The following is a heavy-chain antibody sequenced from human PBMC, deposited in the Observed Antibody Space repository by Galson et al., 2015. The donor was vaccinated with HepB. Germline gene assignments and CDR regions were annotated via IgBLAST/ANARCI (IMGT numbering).Heavy chain of an antibody. CDR3: ARRAMVRYWYFDL. J-gene: IGHJ2*01. D-gene: IGHD5-18*01. Sequence: ETLSLTCSVSGGSISSYYWSWIRQPPGKGLEWIGYIYYSGSTNYNPSLKSRVTISVDTSKNQFSLKLSSVTAADTAVYYCARRAMVRYWYFDLWGRGTLVTVSS. CDR1: GGSISSYY. V-gene: IGHV4-59*08. CDR2: IYYSGST.